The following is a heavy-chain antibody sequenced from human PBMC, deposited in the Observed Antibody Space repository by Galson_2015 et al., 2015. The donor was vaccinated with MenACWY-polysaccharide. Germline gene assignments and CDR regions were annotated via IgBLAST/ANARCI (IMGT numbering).Heavy chain of an antibody. Sequence: LRLSCAASGFAFSSYWMSWVRQAPGKGLEWVANIKQDGSEKDYVDSVKGRFTISRDNAKNSVFLQMNSLRAEDTAVYYCAIYHAPNIDFWGKGTTVTVSS. CDR2: IKQDGSEK. D-gene: IGHD2-2*01. J-gene: IGHJ6*03. CDR1: GFAFSSYW. V-gene: IGHV3-7*01. CDR3: AIYHAPNIDF.